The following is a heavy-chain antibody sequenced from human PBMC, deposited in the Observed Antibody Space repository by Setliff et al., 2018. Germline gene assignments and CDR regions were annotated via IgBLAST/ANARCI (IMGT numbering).Heavy chain of an antibody. CDR2: IYSDGRS. J-gene: IGHJ1*01. D-gene: IGHD4-17*01. CDR3: VRVGREYGDSGGHDAFRN. Sequence: KTSETLSLTCNVYGASVINYYWNWIRQSAGEGLEWLGQIYSDGRSSYNPSLKSRISMSLDASKNEIFLKMSSLTAADTARYYCVRVGREYGDSGGHDAFRNWGQGKMVTVSS. V-gene: IGHV4-4*07. CDR1: GASVINYY.